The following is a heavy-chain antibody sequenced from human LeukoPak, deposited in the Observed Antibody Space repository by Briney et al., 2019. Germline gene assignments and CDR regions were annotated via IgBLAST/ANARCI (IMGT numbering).Heavy chain of an antibody. Sequence: SVKVSCKASGGTFSSYAISWVRQAPGQGLEWMGGIIPIFGTANYAQKFQGRVTITTDESTSTAYMELSSLRSEDTAVYYCARDIRYSSRRGYFDYWGQGTLVTVSS. V-gene: IGHV1-69*05. CDR3: ARDIRYSSRRGYFDY. J-gene: IGHJ4*02. CDR2: IIPIFGTA. D-gene: IGHD6-13*01. CDR1: GGTFSSYA.